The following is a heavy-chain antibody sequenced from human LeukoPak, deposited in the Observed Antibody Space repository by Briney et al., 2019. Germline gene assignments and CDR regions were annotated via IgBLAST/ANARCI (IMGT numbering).Heavy chain of an antibody. D-gene: IGHD3-10*01. V-gene: IGHV3-21*01. CDR3: AREVTMVRGVIISSYGMDV. J-gene: IGHJ6*04. Sequence: PGGSLRLSCAASGFTFSSYSMNWVRQAPGKGLEWVSSISSSSSYIYYADSVKGRFTISRDNAKNSLYLQMNSLRAEDTAVYYCAREVTMVRGVIISSYGMDVWGKGTTVTVSS. CDR2: ISSSSSYI. CDR1: GFTFSSYS.